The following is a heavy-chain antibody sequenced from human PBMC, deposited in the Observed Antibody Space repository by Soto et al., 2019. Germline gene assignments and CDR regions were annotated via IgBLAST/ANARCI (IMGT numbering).Heavy chain of an antibody. J-gene: IGHJ4*02. Sequence: PGGSLRLSCAASGFTFRSYAMSWVRQAPGKGLEWVSVISGSGGSTKYAVSVKGRFTISRDNSKNTLYLQMNSLGAEDTAVYYCAKIHSSGYFECVDSWGQGTLVTVSS. CDR2: ISGSGGST. D-gene: IGHD3-22*01. V-gene: IGHV3-23*01. CDR3: AKIHSSGYFECVDS. CDR1: GFTFRSYA.